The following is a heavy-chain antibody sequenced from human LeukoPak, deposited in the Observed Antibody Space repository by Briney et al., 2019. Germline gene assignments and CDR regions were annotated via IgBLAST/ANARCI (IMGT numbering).Heavy chain of an antibody. CDR2: INPNSGGT. D-gene: IGHD3-3*01. Sequence: GASVKVSCKASGYTFTCYYMHWVRQAPGQGLEWMGWINPNSGGTNYAQKFQGRVTMTRDTFISTAYMELSRLRSDDTAVYYCARLDFWSGYSYYYYGMDVWGQGTTVTVSS. CDR3: ARLDFWSGYSYYYYGMDV. CDR1: GYTFTCYY. V-gene: IGHV1-2*02. J-gene: IGHJ6*02.